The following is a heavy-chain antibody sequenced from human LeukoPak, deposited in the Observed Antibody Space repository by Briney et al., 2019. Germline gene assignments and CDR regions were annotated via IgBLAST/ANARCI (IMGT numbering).Heavy chain of an antibody. D-gene: IGHD3-16*02. J-gene: IGHJ4*02. CDR1: GGSSSGYY. Sequence: SETLSLTCAVYGGSSSGYYWSWIRQPPGKGLEWIGEINHSGSTNYNPSLKSRVTISVDTSKNQFSLKLSSVTAADTAVYYCARSYDYVWGSYRYIPLPDWGQGTLVTVSS. CDR3: ARSYDYVWGSYRYIPLPD. V-gene: IGHV4-34*01. CDR2: INHSGST.